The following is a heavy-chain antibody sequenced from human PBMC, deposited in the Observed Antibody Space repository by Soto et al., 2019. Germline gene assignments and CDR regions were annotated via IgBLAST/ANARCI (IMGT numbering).Heavy chain of an antibody. Sequence: SLRLSCAASGFTFSSYAMHWVRQAPGKGLEWVAVISYDGSNKYYADSVKGRFTISRDNSKNTLYLQMNSLRAEDTAVYYCARVTDYDFWSGYYPTYYYYGMDVWGQGTTVTVSS. CDR3: ARVTDYDFWSGYYPTYYYYGMDV. CDR2: ISYDGSNK. J-gene: IGHJ6*02. CDR1: GFTFSSYA. V-gene: IGHV3-30-3*01. D-gene: IGHD3-3*01.